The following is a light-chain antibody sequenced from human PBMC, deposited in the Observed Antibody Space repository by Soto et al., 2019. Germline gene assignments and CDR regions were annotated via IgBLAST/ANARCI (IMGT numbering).Light chain of an antibody. CDR1: SSDVGGYNY. CDR2: DVS. J-gene: IGLJ1*01. CDR3: CSYVGRNTYV. Sequence: QSVLTQPRSASGSPGQSITISCTGTSSDVGGYNYVSWYQQHPAKAPKLIIFDVSKRSSGVPNRFSGSKSGNTASLTISGLRAEDEADYYCCSYVGRNTYVFGTGTKVTVL. V-gene: IGLV2-11*01.